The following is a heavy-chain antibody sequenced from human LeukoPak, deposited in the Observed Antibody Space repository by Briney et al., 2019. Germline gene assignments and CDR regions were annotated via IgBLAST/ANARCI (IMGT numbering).Heavy chain of an antibody. Sequence: SQTLSLTCTVSGGSISSGDYYWSWIRQPPGKGLEWIGYIYYSGCTYYNPSLKSRVTISVDTSKNQFSLKLSSVTAADTAVYYCARESSGEYYFDYWGQGTLVTVTS. CDR2: IYYSGCT. D-gene: IGHD3-10*01. J-gene: IGHJ4*02. V-gene: IGHV4-30-4*01. CDR1: GGSISSGDYY. CDR3: ARESSGEYYFDY.